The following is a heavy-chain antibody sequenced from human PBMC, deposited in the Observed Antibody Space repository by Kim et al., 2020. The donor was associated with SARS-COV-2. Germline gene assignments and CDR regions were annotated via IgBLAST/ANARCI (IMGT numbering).Heavy chain of an antibody. J-gene: IGHJ3*02. Sequence: SVKVSCKASGYTFTNSAMKWVRQAPGQGLEWMGWINVNSGNTNYAQKFQGRVTITRDISISTAYMELSSLKSEDTAVYYCAADWGSDCGFDNWGQGAMV. V-gene: IGHV1-58*02. CDR3: AADWGSDCGFDN. CDR2: INVNSGNT. CDR1: GYTFTNSA. D-gene: IGHD2-21*01.